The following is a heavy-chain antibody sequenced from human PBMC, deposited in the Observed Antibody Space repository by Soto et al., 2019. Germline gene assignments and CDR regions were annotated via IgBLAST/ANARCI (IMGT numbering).Heavy chain of an antibody. CDR1: GFTFNSYA. D-gene: IGHD3-3*01. J-gene: IGHJ4*02. CDR2: ISGNGGTT. CDR3: AKGKSHTLFGVDTLFDY. V-gene: IGHV3-23*01. Sequence: EVQLLESGGGLVQPGGSLSLSCAASGFTFNSYAMSWVRQAPGKGLEWVSLISGNGGTTNYADSVKGRFTISRDNSKKKLDLQMDSLRAEDTAVYYCAKGKSHTLFGVDTLFDYWGQGTLVTVSS.